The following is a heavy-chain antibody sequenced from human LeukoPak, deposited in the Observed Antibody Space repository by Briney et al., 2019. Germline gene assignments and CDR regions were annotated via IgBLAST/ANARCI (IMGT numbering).Heavy chain of an antibody. CDR2: ISGSGATI. CDR1: GFTFSDYY. V-gene: IGHV3-11*01. CDR3: VRGPRYYDDSGFHYGVFDI. Sequence: GGSLRLSCAVSGFTFSDYYMSWIRQAPGKGLEWVSYISGSGATIYYADSVKGRFIISRDNSKNTLSLQMNSLTAGDTAVYYCVRGPRYYDDSGFHYGVFDIWGQGTVVTVSS. J-gene: IGHJ3*02. D-gene: IGHD3-16*01.